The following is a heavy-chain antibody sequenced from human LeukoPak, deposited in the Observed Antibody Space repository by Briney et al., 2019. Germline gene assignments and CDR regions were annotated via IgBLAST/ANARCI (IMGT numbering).Heavy chain of an antibody. Sequence: GGSLRLSCAASGFTFSSYSMNWVRQAPGKGLEWVSSISSSSSYIYYADSVKGRFTISRDNAKNPLYLQMNSLRAEDTAVYYCASNIQLWAFDYWGQGTLVTVSS. D-gene: IGHD5-18*01. CDR2: ISSSSSYI. J-gene: IGHJ4*02. CDR1: GFTFSSYS. V-gene: IGHV3-21*01. CDR3: ASNIQLWAFDY.